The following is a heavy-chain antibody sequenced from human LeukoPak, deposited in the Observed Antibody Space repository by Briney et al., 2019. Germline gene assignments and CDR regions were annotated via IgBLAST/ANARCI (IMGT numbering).Heavy chain of an antibody. J-gene: IGHJ4*02. V-gene: IGHV4-38-2*02. CDR2: IYHSGST. Sequence: KTSETLSLTCTVSGYSISSGYYWGWIRQPPGKGLEWIGSIYHSGSTYYNPSLKSRVTISVDTSKNQFSLKLSSVTAADTAVYYCARGFGDIIQLWYEYYFDYWGQGTLVTVSS. CDR3: ARGFGDIIQLWYEYYFDY. CDR1: GYSISSGYY. D-gene: IGHD5-18*01.